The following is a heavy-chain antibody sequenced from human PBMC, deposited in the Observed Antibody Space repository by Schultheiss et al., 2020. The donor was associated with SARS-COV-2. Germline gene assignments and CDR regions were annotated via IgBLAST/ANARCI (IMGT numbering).Heavy chain of an antibody. V-gene: IGHV1-18*01. J-gene: IGHJ4*02. Sequence: ASVKVSCQASGYTFANYGIIWVRQAPGQGLEWMGWISAYNGNTNYAQKLQGRVTMTTDTSTSTAYMELRSLRSDDTAVYYCARGHDPVTYPYYFDYWGQGTLVTVSS. CDR3: ARGHDPVTYPYYFDY. CDR1: GYTFANYG. D-gene: IGHD1-1*01. CDR2: ISAYNGNT.